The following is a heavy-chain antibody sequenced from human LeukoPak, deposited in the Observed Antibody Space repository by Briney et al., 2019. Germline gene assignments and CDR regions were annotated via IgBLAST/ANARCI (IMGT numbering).Heavy chain of an antibody. J-gene: IGHJ5*02. CDR1: GGSFSGYY. D-gene: IGHD1-26*01. CDR3: ASVGAYSGSYYDWFDP. V-gene: IGHV4-34*01. CDR2: INHSGST. Sequence: PSETLSLTCAVYGGSFSGYYWSWIRQPPGKGLEWIGEINHSGSTNYNPSRKSRVTISVDTSKNQFSLKLSSVTAADTAVYYCASVGAYSGSYYDWFDPWGQGTLVTVSS.